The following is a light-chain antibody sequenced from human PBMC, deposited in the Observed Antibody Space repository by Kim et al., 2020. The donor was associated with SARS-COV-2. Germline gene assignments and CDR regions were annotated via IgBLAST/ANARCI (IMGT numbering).Light chain of an antibody. Sequence: DIQMTQSPSTLSTSVGDRVTITYRASQSISSWLAGYQQKPGKAPKLLIYKASSLESGVPSRFSGSGSGTEFTLTISSLQPDDFATYYCQQYNSYSRGITFGQGTRLEIK. CDR3: QQYNSYSRGIT. CDR1: QSISSW. J-gene: IGKJ5*01. CDR2: KAS. V-gene: IGKV1-5*03.